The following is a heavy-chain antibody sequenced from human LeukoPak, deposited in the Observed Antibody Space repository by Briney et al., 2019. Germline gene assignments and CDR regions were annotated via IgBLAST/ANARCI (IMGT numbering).Heavy chain of an antibody. Sequence: PGGSLRLSCAASGFTFGSSSMNGVRQAPGKGVEWVSSIRSRSSSLYYAVSVKGRFTIYRDNVKNLLYLQMNSLRAEDTAVYYCARGGWGYDSSSGNWGQGTLVTVSS. J-gene: IGHJ4*02. V-gene: IGHV3-21*06. D-gene: IGHD3-22*01. CDR3: ARGGWGYDSSSGN. CDR2: IRSRSSSL. CDR1: GFTFGSSS.